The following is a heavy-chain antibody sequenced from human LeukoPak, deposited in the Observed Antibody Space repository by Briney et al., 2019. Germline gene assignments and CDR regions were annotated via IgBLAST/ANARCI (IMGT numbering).Heavy chain of an antibody. V-gene: IGHV3-21*04. CDR3: AKEWTTVDRDAFDI. CDR1: GFTFSSYS. D-gene: IGHD4-23*01. Sequence: SGGSLRLSCAASGFTFSSYSMNWVRQAPGKGLEWVSSISSSSSYIYYADSVKGRFTISRDNAKNSLYLQMNSLRAEDTAVYYCAKEWTTVDRDAFDIWGQGTMVTVSS. CDR2: ISSSSSYI. J-gene: IGHJ3*02.